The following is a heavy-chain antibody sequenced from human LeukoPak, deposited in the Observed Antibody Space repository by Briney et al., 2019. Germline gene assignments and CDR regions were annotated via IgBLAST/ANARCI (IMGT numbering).Heavy chain of an antibody. CDR3: ARTLLYCTNGVCYYYFDY. Sequence: SETLSLTCTVSGVSIISYYWSWIRQPPGKGLEWIGEINHSGSTNYNPSLKSRVTISVDTSKNQFSLKLSSVTAADTAVYYCARTLLYCTNGVCYYYFDYWGQGTLVTVSS. CDR2: INHSGST. V-gene: IGHV4-34*01. CDR1: GVSIISYY. J-gene: IGHJ4*02. D-gene: IGHD2-8*01.